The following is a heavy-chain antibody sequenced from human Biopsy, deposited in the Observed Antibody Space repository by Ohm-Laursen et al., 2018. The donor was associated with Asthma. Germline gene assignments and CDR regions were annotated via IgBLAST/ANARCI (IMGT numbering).Heavy chain of an antibody. CDR1: GFSLTTPGMS. Sequence: TQTLTLTCTFSGFSLTTPGMSVGWIRQPPGKALEWLALIDWDDDKYYSASLKTRLTISKDSSKNQVVLTMTNVDPVDTATYFCARIPEVGTNSFDIWGQGTMVTVSS. D-gene: IGHD1-14*01. CDR2: IDWDDDK. V-gene: IGHV2-70*01. J-gene: IGHJ3*02. CDR3: ARIPEVGTNSFDI.